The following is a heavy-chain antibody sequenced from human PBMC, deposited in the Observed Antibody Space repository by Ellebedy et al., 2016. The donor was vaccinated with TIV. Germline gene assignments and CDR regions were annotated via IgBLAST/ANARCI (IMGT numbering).Heavy chain of an antibody. CDR3: ARDAYADSSVYGLDV. J-gene: IGHJ6*02. Sequence: GESLKISCAASGFTFSGYSMNWVRQAPGKGLEWISYISSGSTTRYYADSVKGRFTISRDNAEMSLYLQMNGLRAEDTAVYYCARDAYADSSVYGLDVWGQGTTVTVSS. CDR2: ISSGSTTR. V-gene: IGHV3-48*04. D-gene: IGHD3-22*01. CDR1: GFTFSGYS.